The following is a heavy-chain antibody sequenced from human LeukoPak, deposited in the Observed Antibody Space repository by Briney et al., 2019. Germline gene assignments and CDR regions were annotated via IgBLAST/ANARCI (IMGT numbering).Heavy chain of an antibody. D-gene: IGHD1-26*01. CDR1: GDSFSSNSAA. Sequence: SQTLSLTCAVSGDSFSSNSAAWNWIRQSPSRGLEWLVRTYYRSKLYNDYAVSVKIRISINPDTSKNQFSLQLNSVTPEDTAVYYCARGGTGYYYYYGTDVWGKGTSVTVSS. V-gene: IGHV6-1*01. CDR2: TYYRSKLYN. J-gene: IGHJ6*04. CDR3: ARGGTGYYYYYGTDV.